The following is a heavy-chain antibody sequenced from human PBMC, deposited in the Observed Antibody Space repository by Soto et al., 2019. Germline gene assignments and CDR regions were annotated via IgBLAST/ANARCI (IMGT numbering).Heavy chain of an antibody. CDR1: GGSISSGGYY. CDR3: ARVEVLEWLSKNYYFDY. V-gene: IGHV4-31*03. D-gene: IGHD3-3*01. CDR2: IYYSRST. J-gene: IGHJ4*02. Sequence: PSETLSLTCTVSGGSISSGGYYWSWIRQHPGKGLEWIGYIYYSRSTYYNPSLKSRVTISVDTSKNQFSLKLSSVTAADTAVYYCARVEVLEWLSKNYYFDYWGQGTLVTVSS.